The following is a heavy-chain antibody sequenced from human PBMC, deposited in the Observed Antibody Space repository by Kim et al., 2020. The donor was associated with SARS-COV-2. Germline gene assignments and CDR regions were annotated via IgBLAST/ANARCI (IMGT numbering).Heavy chain of an antibody. CDR2: IYSGGSST. CDR1: GFTFSSYA. V-gene: IGHV3-23*03. Sequence: GGSLRLSCAASGFTFSSYAMSWVRQAPGKGLEWVAVIYSGGSSTYYAASVKGRFTISRDNSKNTLYLQMNSLRAEDTAVYYCAKATDHSSSWPNWFDTWG. CDR3: AKATDHSSSWPNWFDT. J-gene: IGHJ5*01. D-gene: IGHD6-13*01.